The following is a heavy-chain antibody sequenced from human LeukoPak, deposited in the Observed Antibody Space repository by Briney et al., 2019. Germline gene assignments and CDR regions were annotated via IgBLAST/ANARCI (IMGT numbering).Heavy chain of an antibody. CDR3: ALAGFGENPDYYYGMDV. V-gene: IGHV1-24*01. CDR1: GYTLTELS. J-gene: IGHJ6*02. D-gene: IGHD3-10*01. Sequence: ASVKVSCKVSGYTLTELSMHWVRQAPGKGLEWMGGFDPEDGETIYAQKFQGRVTMTEDTSTDTAYMELSSLRSEDTAVYYCALAGFGENPDYYYGMDVWGQGTTVTVSS. CDR2: FDPEDGET.